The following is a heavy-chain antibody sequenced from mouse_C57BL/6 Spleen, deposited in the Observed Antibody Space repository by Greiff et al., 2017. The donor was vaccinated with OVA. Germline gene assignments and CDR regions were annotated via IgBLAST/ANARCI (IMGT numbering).Heavy chain of an antibody. V-gene: IGHV7-1*01. CDR2: SRNKANDYTT. CDR3: ARAYYDYGFDY. J-gene: IGHJ2*01. Sequence: DVKLVESGGGLVQSGRSLRLSCATSGFTFSDFYMEWVRQAPGKGLEWIAASRNKANDYTTEYSASVKGRFIVSRDTSQSILYLQMNALRAEDTAIYYCARAYYDYGFDYWGQGTTLTVSS. CDR1: GFTFSDFY. D-gene: IGHD2-4*01.